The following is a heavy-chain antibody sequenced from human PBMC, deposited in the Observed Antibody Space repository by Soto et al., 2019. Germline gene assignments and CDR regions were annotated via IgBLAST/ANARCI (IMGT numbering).Heavy chain of an antibody. D-gene: IGHD3-9*01. V-gene: IGHV2-5*02. Sequence: QVTLKEAGPTLLKPTQTLTLTCTFSGFSLSTSGMGVGWIRQPPGKALEWLALIYWDDDRRHSPSLKSRLTINKDTSKNQVVLTMTNMAPVDTATYYCARRYYDTLTGIPYYFDYWGQGTLVTVSS. CDR3: ARRYYDTLTGIPYYFDY. CDR1: GFSLSTSGMG. J-gene: IGHJ4*02. CDR2: IYWDDDR.